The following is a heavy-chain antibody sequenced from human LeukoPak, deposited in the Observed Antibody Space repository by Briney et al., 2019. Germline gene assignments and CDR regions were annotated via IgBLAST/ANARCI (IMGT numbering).Heavy chain of an antibody. CDR3: ARGGYSSSWYFEYFQH. J-gene: IGHJ1*01. V-gene: IGHV1-69*13. CDR1: GGTFSNYG. D-gene: IGHD6-13*01. CDR2: IIPIFGTA. Sequence: AVKVSCKASGGTFSNYGISWVRQAPGQGLGWMGGIIPIFGTANYAQKFQGRVTITADESTNTAYMELSSLRSEDTAVYYCARGGYSSSWYFEYFQHWGQGTLVTVSS.